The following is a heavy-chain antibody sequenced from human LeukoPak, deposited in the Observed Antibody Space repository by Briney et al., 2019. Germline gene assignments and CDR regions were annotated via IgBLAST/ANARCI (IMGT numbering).Heavy chain of an antibody. J-gene: IGHJ4*02. Sequence: PSETLSLTCSVSGYSISSGNYWGWIRLPPGKGLQWIGSIYHSGSTYYNPSLKSRVTISVDTSKNQFSLKLSSVTAADTAVYYCTKGYCRGNSCYDDRGAFDYWGQGTLVTVSS. V-gene: IGHV4-38-2*02. CDR2: IYHSGST. CDR1: GYSISSGNY. D-gene: IGHD2-2*01. CDR3: TKGYCRGNSCYDDRGAFDY.